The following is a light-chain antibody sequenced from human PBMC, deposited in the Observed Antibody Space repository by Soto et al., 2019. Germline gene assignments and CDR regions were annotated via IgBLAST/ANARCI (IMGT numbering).Light chain of an antibody. V-gene: IGKV3-15*01. CDR2: GAS. CDR3: QQYNNWPPWT. J-gene: IGKJ1*01. Sequence: IVMTHSPVTLSVSPGERATLSCRASQSVRSNFAWYQQKPGQAPRLLLYGASTRATGIPARFSGSGSGTEFTLTIRSLQSEDFAVYGCQQYNNWPPWTFGQGTKVEIK. CDR1: QSVRSN.